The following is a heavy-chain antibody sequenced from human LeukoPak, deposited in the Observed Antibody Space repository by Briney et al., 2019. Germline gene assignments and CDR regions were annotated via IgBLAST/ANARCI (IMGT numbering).Heavy chain of an antibody. D-gene: IGHD6-19*01. J-gene: IGHJ4*02. CDR3: ARHVAVAGFDY. Sequence: PSETLSLTCTVSGGSISGSSYYWGWIRQPPGKGLEWIGSIYYSGSTYYNPSLKSRVTISADTSKNQFSLKLSSVTAADTAVYYCARHVAVAGFDYWGQGTLVTVSS. CDR2: IYYSGST. V-gene: IGHV4-39*01. CDR1: GGSISGSSYY.